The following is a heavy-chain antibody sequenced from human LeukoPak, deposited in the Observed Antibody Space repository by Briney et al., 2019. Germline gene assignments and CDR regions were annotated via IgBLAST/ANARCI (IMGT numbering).Heavy chain of an antibody. Sequence: ASVKVSCKTSGYSENFYGITWVRQVAGQGLEWMGWISAQHGQTEYAPNSQDRVTMTTDTYTNTAYMELRSLRSDDTAVYYCARGAFTIPFDYWGQGTLVTVSS. CDR1: GYSENFYG. J-gene: IGHJ4*02. CDR3: ARGAFTIPFDY. D-gene: IGHD3-3*01. CDR2: ISAQHGQT. V-gene: IGHV1-18*01.